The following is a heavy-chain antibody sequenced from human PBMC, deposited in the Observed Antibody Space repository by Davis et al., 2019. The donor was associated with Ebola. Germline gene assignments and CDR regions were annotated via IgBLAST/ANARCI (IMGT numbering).Heavy chain of an antibody. CDR1: GFTFNDFW. V-gene: IGHV3-7*01. CDR2: MNSGGTEE. Sequence: GESLKISCRASGFTFNDFWMTWVRQAPGKGLEWVANMNSGGTEEHYVDSLRGRFTISRDNAKNSLYLQMSSLRAEDTAVYYCARDNTRRFDTWGQGTLVTVSS. J-gene: IGHJ5*02. CDR3: ARDNTRRFDT.